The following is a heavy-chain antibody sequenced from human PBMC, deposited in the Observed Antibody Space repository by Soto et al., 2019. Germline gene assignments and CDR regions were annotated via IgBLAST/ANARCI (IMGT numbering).Heavy chain of an antibody. Sequence: QVQLVQSGAEVKEPGASVKVSCKGSGYTFASYAISWVRQAPGQGLEWMGWISGYNGNTNCAQKLQGRVTMTTDTYPSPAYMRLRGLRCGDTAVWYCASDSGGEFGDYWGQGTLVTVSS. V-gene: IGHV1-18*01. CDR2: ISGYNGNT. J-gene: IGHJ4*02. D-gene: IGHD3-10*01. CDR1: GYTFASYA. CDR3: ASDSGGEFGDY.